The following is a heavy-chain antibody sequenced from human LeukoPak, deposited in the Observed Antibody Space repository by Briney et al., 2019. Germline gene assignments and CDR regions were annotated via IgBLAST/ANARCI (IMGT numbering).Heavy chain of an antibody. J-gene: IGHJ3*02. Sequence: SETLSLTCTVSGGSISSYYWSWIRQPPGKGLEWIGYIYYSGSTNYNPSLKSRVTISVDTSKNQFSLKLSSVTAADTAVYYCARDLVYDRSGYRAFDIWGQGTMVTVSS. V-gene: IGHV4-59*01. CDR2: IYYSGST. CDR1: GGSISSYY. D-gene: IGHD3-22*01. CDR3: ARDLVYDRSGYRAFDI.